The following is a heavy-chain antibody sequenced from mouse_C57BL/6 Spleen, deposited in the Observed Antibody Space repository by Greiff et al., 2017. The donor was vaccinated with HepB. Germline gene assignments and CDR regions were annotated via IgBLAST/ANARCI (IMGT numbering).Heavy chain of an antibody. CDR1: GYTFTSYT. CDR3: ARGGSTRGYFDY. CDR2: INPSSGYT. J-gene: IGHJ2*01. Sequence: VQLQQSGAELARPGASVKMSCKASGYTFTSYTMHWVKQRPGQGLEWIGYINPSSGYTKYNQKFKDKATLTADKSSSTAYMQLSSLTSEDSAVYYCARGGSTRGYFDYWGQGTTLTVSS. V-gene: IGHV1-4*01. D-gene: IGHD3-3*01.